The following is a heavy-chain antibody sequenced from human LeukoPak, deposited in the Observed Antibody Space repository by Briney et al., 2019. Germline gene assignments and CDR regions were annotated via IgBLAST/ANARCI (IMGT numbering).Heavy chain of an antibody. CDR2: INHSGST. Sequence: GSLRLSCAASGFTFSSYAMSWIRQPPGKGLEWIGEINHSGSTNYNPSLKSRVTISVDTSKNQFSLKLSSVTAADTAVYYCARERRGRYYDSSGYVFDYWGQGTLVTVSS. CDR1: GFTFSSYA. D-gene: IGHD3-22*01. J-gene: IGHJ4*02. V-gene: IGHV4-34*01. CDR3: ARERRGRYYDSSGYVFDY.